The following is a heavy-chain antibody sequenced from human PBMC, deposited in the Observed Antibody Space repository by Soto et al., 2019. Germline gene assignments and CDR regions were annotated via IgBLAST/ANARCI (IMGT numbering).Heavy chain of an antibody. V-gene: IGHV4-30-2*01. CDR2: INHSGST. D-gene: IGHD3-16*02. J-gene: IGHJ5*02. CDR1: GGSISSGGYS. Sequence: SETLSLTCAVSGGSISSGGYSWSWIRQPPGKGLEWIGEINHSGSTNYNPSLKSRVTISVDTSKNQFSLKLSSVTAADTAVYYCARGAPRITFGGVIVKREPWGQGTLVTVSS. CDR3: ARGAPRITFGGVIVKREP.